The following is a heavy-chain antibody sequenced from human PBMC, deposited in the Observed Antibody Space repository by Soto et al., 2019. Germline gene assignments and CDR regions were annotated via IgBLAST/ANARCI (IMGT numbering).Heavy chain of an antibody. D-gene: IGHD6-6*01. J-gene: IGHJ4*02. CDR3: AREPGGRKAARPLDY. Sequence: GGSLRLSCAASGFTFSSYSMNWVRQAPGKGLEWVSSISSSSSYIYYADSVKGRFTISRDNAKNSLYLQMNSLRAEDTAVYYCAREPGGRKAARPLDYWGQGTLVTVSS. CDR2: ISSSSSYI. V-gene: IGHV3-21*01. CDR1: GFTFSSYS.